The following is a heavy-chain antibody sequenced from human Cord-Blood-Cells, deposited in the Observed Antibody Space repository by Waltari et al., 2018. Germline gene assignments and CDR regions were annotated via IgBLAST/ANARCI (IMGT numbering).Heavy chain of an antibody. J-gene: IGHJ4*02. CDR2: IYSGGST. CDR1: GFPVIRIY. CDR3: ARGSYFDY. Sequence: VQLVESGGGLIKPGGLLRPSCGASGFPVIRIYMSWVRQAPGKGLEWVSVIYSGGSTYYADSVKGRFTISRDNSKNTLYLQMNSLRAEDTAVYYCARGSYFDYWGQGTLVTVSS. V-gene: IGHV3-53*01.